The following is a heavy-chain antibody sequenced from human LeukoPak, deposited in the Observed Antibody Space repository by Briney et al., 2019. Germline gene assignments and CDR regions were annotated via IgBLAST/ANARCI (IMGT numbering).Heavy chain of an antibody. V-gene: IGHV1-18*01. Sequence: ASVTLSCKPSGYPFTWYGFTSVRQAPGQGLEWMGWIGANSGSKKLEQKVQCRLTMAIDTSTGIVHMELRDLISDDTAVYYCGRNGVVAENRLYVDYWGQGTLVTVSS. D-gene: IGHD2-8*01. CDR3: GRNGVVAENRLYVDY. CDR1: GYPFTWYG. CDR2: IGANSGSK. J-gene: IGHJ4*02.